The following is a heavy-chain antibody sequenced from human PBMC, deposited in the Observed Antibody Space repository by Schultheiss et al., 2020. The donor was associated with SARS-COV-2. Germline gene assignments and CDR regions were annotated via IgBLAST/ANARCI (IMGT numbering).Heavy chain of an antibody. CDR1: GGSFSGYY. CDR2: INHSGST. Sequence: SETLSLTCAVYGGSFSGYYWSWIRQPPGKGLEWIGEINHSGSTNYNPSLKSRVTISVDTSKNQFSLKLSSVTAADTAVYYCARHNLQFINYYYYYGMDVWGQGTTVTVSS. D-gene: IGHD1-20*01. V-gene: IGHV4-34*01. CDR3: ARHNLQFINYYYYYGMDV. J-gene: IGHJ6*02.